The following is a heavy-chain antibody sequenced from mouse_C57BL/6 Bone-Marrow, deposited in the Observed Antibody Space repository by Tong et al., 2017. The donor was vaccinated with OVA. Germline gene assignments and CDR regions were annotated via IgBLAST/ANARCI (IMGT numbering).Heavy chain of an antibody. J-gene: IGHJ2*01. CDR1: GYTFTDYY. Sequence: EVQLQESGPVLVKPGASVKMSCKASGYTFTDYYMNWVKQSHGKRLEWIGVINPYNGGTSYNQKFKGKATLTVDKSSSTAYMELNSLTSEDSAVYYCAREDYDDWGQGTTLTVSS. V-gene: IGHV1-19*01. D-gene: IGHD2-4*01. CDR2: INPYNGGT. CDR3: AREDYDD.